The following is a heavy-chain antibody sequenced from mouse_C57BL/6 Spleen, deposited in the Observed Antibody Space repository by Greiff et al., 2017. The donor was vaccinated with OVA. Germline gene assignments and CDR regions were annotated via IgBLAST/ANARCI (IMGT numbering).Heavy chain of an antibody. CDR3: ARDSSGAFAY. D-gene: IGHD3-2*02. CDR2: IDPSDSET. V-gene: IGHV1-52*01. Sequence: QVHVKQPGAELVRPGSSVKLSYKASGYTFTSYWMHWVKQRPIQGLEWIGNIDPSDSETHYNQKFKDKATLTVDKSSSTAYMQLSSLTSEDSAVYYCARDSSGAFAYWGQGTLVTVSA. J-gene: IGHJ3*01. CDR1: GYTFTSYW.